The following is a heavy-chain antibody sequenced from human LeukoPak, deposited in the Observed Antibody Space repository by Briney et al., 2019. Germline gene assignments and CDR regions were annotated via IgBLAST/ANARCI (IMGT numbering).Heavy chain of an antibody. J-gene: IGHJ4*02. Sequence: GASVRVSCKASGYTFTSYYMHWVRQAPGQGLEWMGIINPSGGSTSYAQKFQGRVTMTRDTSTSTVYMELSSLRSEDTAVYYCARGVRYCSGGSCYYFDYWGQGTLVTVSS. V-gene: IGHV1-46*01. CDR3: ARGVRYCSGGSCYYFDY. D-gene: IGHD2-15*01. CDR2: INPSGGST. CDR1: GYTFTSYY.